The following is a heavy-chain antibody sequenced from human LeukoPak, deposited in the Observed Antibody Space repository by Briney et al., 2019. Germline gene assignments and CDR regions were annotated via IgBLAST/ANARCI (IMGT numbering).Heavy chain of an antibody. CDR1: GGTFSSYA. CDR3: ARGEEYSSSSLSYYYYYMDV. Sequence: SVKVSCKASGGTFSSYAISWVRQAPGQGLEWMGGIIPIFGTANYAQKFQGRVTITADESTSTAYMELSSLRSEDTAVYYCARGEEYSSSSLSYYYYYMDVWGQGTMVTVSS. CDR2: IIPIFGTA. V-gene: IGHV1-69*13. D-gene: IGHD6-6*01. J-gene: IGHJ6*03.